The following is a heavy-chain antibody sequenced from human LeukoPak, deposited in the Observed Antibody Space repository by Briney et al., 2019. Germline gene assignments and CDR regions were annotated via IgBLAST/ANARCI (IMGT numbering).Heavy chain of an antibody. CDR2: ISAYNGNT. CDR1: GGTFSSYG. Sequence: GASVKVSCKASGGTFSSYGISWVRQAPGQGLEWMGWISAYNGNTNYAQKLQGRVTMTTDTSTSTAYMELRSLRSDDTAVYYCAREDYGDYVWFDPWGQGTLVTVSS. D-gene: IGHD4-17*01. CDR3: AREDYGDYVWFDP. J-gene: IGHJ5*02. V-gene: IGHV1-18*01.